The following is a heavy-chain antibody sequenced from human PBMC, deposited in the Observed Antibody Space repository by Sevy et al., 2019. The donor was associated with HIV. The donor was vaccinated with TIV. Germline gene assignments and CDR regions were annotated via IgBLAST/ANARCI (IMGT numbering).Heavy chain of an antibody. D-gene: IGHD2-8*01. CDR1: GFTFSIYT. J-gene: IGHJ4*02. Sequence: GGSLRLSCAASGFTFSIYTMSWVRQAPGKGLEWVSTFCFGGSKIYYADSVKGRFTISRDNSRKTGYLQMNSLRADDTAVYYCAREGCTQPHDYWGQGTLVTVSS. V-gene: IGHV3-23*01. CDR3: AREGCTQPHDY. CDR2: FCFGGSKI.